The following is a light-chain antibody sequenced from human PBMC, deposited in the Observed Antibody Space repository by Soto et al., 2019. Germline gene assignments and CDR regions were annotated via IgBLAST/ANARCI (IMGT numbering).Light chain of an antibody. CDR2: DVS. Sequence: QSVLTQPASVSGSPGQSITISCTGTSSDVGRYNYVSWYQQHAGKPPKLMIYDVSNRPSGVSNRFSGSKSGNTASLTISGLQTEDEADYYCSSYTIRSTYVFGTGTKLTVL. CDR1: SSDVGRYNY. J-gene: IGLJ1*01. V-gene: IGLV2-14*01. CDR3: SSYTIRSTYV.